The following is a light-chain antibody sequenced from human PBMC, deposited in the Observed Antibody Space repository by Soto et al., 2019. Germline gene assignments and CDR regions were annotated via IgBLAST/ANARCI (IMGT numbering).Light chain of an antibody. CDR1: SGTIASDF. Sequence: NFMLTQPHSVSESPGKTVTISCTRSSGTIASDFVQWYQQRPGSAPTTVIYEDKQRPSGVPDRFSGSIDSSSNSASLTISELKTEDEADYYCQSYYSSIHDVVFGGGTKLTVL. CDR3: QSYYSSIHDVV. J-gene: IGLJ2*01. V-gene: IGLV6-57*04. CDR2: EDK.